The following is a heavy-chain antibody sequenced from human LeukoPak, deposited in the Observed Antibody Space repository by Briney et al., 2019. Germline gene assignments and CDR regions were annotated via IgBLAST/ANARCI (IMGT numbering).Heavy chain of an antibody. D-gene: IGHD5-12*01. CDR2: IYTSGST. V-gene: IGHV4-61*02. Sequence: PSETLSLTCTVSGGSISSGSYYWSWIRQPAGKGLEWIGRIYTSGSTNYNPSLKSRVTISVDTSKNQFSLKLSSVTAADTAVYYCARGVDVYSGYAWFDPWGQGTLVTVSS. CDR3: ARGVDVYSGYAWFDP. CDR1: GGSISSGSYY. J-gene: IGHJ5*02.